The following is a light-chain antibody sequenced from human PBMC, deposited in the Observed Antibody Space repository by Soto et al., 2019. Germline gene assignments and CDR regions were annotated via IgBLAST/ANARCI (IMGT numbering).Light chain of an antibody. CDR1: TSNIGSNYA. CDR3: QSYDSRLSAVV. Sequence: QSVLTQPPSVSGAPGQRVTISCTGSTSNIGSNYAVHWYQQIPGTAPKLLIYGNNNRPSGVPDRFSGSKSATSASLAITGLQADDEADYYCQSYDSRLSAVVFGGGTKVTVL. CDR2: GNN. J-gene: IGLJ2*01. V-gene: IGLV1-40*01.